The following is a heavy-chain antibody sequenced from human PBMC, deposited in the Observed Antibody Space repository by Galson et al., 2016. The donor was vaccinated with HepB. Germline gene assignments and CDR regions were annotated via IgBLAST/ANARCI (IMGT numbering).Heavy chain of an antibody. CDR3: ARGYPLFDY. Sequence: SLRLSCAGSGFSISDYWMNWVRQGPGKGLEWVANIKRDGSEEYYLDSVRGRFTISRDNAKNSVYLQMNRLRGEDTAVYYCARGYPLFDYWGQGTLVTVSS. D-gene: IGHD2-2*01. V-gene: IGHV3-7*04. CDR2: IKRDGSEE. J-gene: IGHJ4*02. CDR1: GFSISDYW.